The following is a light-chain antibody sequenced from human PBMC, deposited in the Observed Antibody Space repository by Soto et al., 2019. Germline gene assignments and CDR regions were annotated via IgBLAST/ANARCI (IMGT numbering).Light chain of an antibody. CDR1: SSDVGGYNY. J-gene: IGLJ1*01. V-gene: IGLV2-14*01. Sequence: QSVLTQPASVSGSPGQSIIISCTGTSSDVGGYNYVSWYQQHPGKAPKLMLYEVSNRPSGISNRFSGSKSGNTASLTISGLQAEDEADYYCNSYTSSGTLGVFGTGTKLTVL. CDR2: EVS. CDR3: NSYTSSGTLGV.